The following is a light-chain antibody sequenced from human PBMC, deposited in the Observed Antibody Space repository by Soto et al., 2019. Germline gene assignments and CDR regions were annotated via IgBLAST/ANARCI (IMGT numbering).Light chain of an antibody. CDR2: GVT. Sequence: QSALAQPTSVSGSTGQSITISCTGNHNDICTYDYVSWYRQHPSSAPRLLMSGVTTRPSGISDRSSASKSGLTTSLTISGRQPEDEADYYVILFTCDRIYVFGPWTNVTVL. V-gene: IGLV2-14*03. J-gene: IGLJ1*01. CDR1: HNDICTYDY. CDR3: ILFTCDRIYV.